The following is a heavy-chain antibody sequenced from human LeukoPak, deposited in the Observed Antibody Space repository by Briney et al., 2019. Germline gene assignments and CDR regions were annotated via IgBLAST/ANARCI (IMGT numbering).Heavy chain of an antibody. D-gene: IGHD1-26*01. CDR1: GYTFTIYD. J-gene: IGHJ6*03. CDR2: INPNSGNA. CDR3: ARALAWGGSSYSYYYMDV. Sequence: ASVTVSCKASGYTFTIYDINWVRQAPGQGLEWMGWINPNSGNAGYAQKFQGRITMTRNTSISTAYMELSSLRSEDTAVYYCARALAWGGSSYSYYYMDVWDKGTTVTVSS. V-gene: IGHV1-8*02.